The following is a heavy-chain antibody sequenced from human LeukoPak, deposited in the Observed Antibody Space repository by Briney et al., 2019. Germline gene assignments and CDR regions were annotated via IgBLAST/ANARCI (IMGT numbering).Heavy chain of an antibody. CDR2: ISGSGGST. V-gene: IGHV3-23*01. Sequence: QPGGSLRLSCAASGFTFSSYAMSWVRQAPGKGLEWVSAISGSGGSTYYADSVKGRFTISRDNSKNTLYLQMNSLRAEDTAVYYCAKDLADILTGYYPDAFDIWGQGTMVTVSS. J-gene: IGHJ3*02. D-gene: IGHD3-9*01. CDR3: AKDLADILTGYYPDAFDI. CDR1: GFTFSSYA.